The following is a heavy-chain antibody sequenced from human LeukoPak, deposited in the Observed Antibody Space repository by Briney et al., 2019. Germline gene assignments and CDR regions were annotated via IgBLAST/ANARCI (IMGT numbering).Heavy chain of an antibody. V-gene: IGHV4-61*02. D-gene: IGHD2-2*02. CDR1: GGSISSGSDY. J-gene: IGHJ5*02. Sequence: SQTLSLTCTVSGGSISSGSDYWSWIQQPAGKGLERIGRIYTSGSTNSNPSLKSRVTISVDTSKNQFSLKLSSVTAADTAVYYCARGLVVPAAISWFDPWGQGTLVTVSS. CDR3: ARGLVVPAAISWFDP. CDR2: IYTSGST.